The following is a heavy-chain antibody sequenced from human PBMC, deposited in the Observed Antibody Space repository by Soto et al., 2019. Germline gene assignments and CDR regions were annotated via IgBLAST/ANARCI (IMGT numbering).Heavy chain of an antibody. CDR2: ISPYDDPT. J-gene: IGHJ6*02. CDR1: GYTFIRYG. CDR3: ARGAYSDNNWVKLSPYGLDV. V-gene: IGHV1-18*01. Sequence: GASVKVSCKSPGYTFIRYGITWVRQAPGKGFEWMGWISPYDDPTSYAQKLQGRVTMTADSSTSTVNLTFSSLKSDDTAVYYCARGAYSDNNWVKLSPYGLDVWGQGTPVTVSS. D-gene: IGHD2-21*01.